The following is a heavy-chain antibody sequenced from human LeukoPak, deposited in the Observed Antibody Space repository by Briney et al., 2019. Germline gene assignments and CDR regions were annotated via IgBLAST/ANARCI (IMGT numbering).Heavy chain of an antibody. J-gene: IGHJ4*02. Sequence: ASVKVSCKVSGYTLTELSMHWVRQAPGKGLEWMGGFDPEDGETIYAQKFQGRVTMTEDTSTDTAYMELSSLRSEDTAVYYCATPPSFFRHKKCGGDCSPVYFDYWGQGTLVTVSS. CDR1: GYTLTELS. V-gene: IGHV1-24*01. D-gene: IGHD2-21*02. CDR3: ATPPSFFRHKKCGGDCSPVYFDY. CDR2: FDPEDGET.